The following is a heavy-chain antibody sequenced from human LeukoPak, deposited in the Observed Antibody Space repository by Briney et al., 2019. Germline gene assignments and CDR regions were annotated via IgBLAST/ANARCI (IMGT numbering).Heavy chain of an antibody. J-gene: IGHJ3*02. D-gene: IGHD3-10*01. CDR3: ATKITMVRGYAFDI. Sequence: ASVKVSCKASGYTFTGYYMHWVRQAPGQGLEWMGWINPNSGGTNYAQKFQGRVTMTRDTSISTAYMELSRLRSDDTAVYYCATKITMVRGYAFDIWGQGTMVTVSS. CDR2: INPNSGGT. V-gene: IGHV1-2*02. CDR1: GYTFTGYY.